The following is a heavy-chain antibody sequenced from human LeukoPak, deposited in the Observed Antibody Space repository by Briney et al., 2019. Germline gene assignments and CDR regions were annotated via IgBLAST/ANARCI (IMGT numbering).Heavy chain of an antibody. V-gene: IGHV1-69*04. CDR1: GYTFTSYG. CDR3: ASSDYDILTGYI. Sequence: GASVKVSCKASGYTFTSYGISWVRQAPGQGLEWMGRIIPILGIANYAQKFQGRVTITADKSTSTAYMELSSLRSEDTAVYYCASSDYDILTGYIWGQGTLVTVSS. D-gene: IGHD3-9*01. J-gene: IGHJ4*02. CDR2: IIPILGIA.